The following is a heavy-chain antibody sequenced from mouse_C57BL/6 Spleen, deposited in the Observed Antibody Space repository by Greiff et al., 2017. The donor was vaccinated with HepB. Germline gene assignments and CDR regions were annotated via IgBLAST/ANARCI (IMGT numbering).Heavy chain of an antibody. CDR3: ARSDSNAWFAY. D-gene: IGHD2-5*01. CDR2: IYPGDGDT. V-gene: IGHV1-80*01. CDR1: GYAFSSSW. Sequence: VQLQQSGPELVKPGASVKISCKASGYAFSSSWMNWVKQRPGKGLEWIGQIYPGDGDTNYNGKFKGKATLTADKSSSTAYMQLSSLTSEDSAVYFCARSDSNAWFAYWGQGTLVTVSA. J-gene: IGHJ3*01.